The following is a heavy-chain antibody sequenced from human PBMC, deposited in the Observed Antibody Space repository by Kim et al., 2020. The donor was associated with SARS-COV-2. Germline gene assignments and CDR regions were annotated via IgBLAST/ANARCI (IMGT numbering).Heavy chain of an antibody. D-gene: IGHD2-21*01. CDR1: GGSISSYY. Sequence: SETLSLTCTVSGGSISSYYWSWIRQPPGKGLEWIGYIYYSGSTNYNPSLKSRVTISVDTSKNQFSLKLGSVTAGDTAVFYCARGGLPGEGVVVGPYYYYSGMDVWGQGTTVTVSS. CDR3: ARGGLPGEGVVVGPYYYYSGMDV. V-gene: IGHV4-59*01. CDR2: IYYSGST. J-gene: IGHJ6*02.